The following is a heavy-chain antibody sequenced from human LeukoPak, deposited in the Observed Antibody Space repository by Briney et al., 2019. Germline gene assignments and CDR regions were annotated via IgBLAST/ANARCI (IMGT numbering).Heavy chain of an antibody. D-gene: IGHD6-19*01. CDR3: AKDIAVAGMTFWYFDL. CDR2: ISSSSTI. J-gene: IGHJ2*01. Sequence: GGSLRLSCAASGFTFSSYSMNWVRQAPGKGLEWVSYISSSSTIYYADSVKGRFTISRDNAKNSLYLQMNSLRAEDTALYYCAKDIAVAGMTFWYFDLWGRGTLVTVSS. CDR1: GFTFSSYS. V-gene: IGHV3-48*04.